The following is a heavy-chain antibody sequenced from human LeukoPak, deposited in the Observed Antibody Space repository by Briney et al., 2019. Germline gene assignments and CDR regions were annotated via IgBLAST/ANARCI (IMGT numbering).Heavy chain of an antibody. V-gene: IGHV3-11*01. J-gene: IGHJ4*02. CDR2: ISSSGSTI. D-gene: IGHD3-22*01. Sequence: GGSLRLSCAASGLTFSDYYMSWIRQAPGKGLEWVSYISSSGSTIHYADSVKGRFTISRDNAKNSLYLQMNSLRAEDTAVYYCARDDSSGYYPHWGQGTLVTVSS. CDR3: ARDDSSGYYPH. CDR1: GLTFSDYY.